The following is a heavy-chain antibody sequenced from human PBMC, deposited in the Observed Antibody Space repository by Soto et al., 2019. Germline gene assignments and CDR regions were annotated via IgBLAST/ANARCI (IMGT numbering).Heavy chain of an antibody. CDR1: GGSINNYY. J-gene: IGHJ5*02. Sequence: SETLSLTCTVSGGSINNYYWTWIRQSPGKGLEWIGYVSSTGSTNYNPSLKSRVILSLDTSTSEVSLSLTSVTAADAAVYFCARFSPPRKSYDSNPGWFDPWGQGIMVTVPS. V-gene: IGHV4-59*01. CDR3: ARFSPPRKSYDSNPGWFDP. CDR2: VSSTGST. D-gene: IGHD3-22*01.